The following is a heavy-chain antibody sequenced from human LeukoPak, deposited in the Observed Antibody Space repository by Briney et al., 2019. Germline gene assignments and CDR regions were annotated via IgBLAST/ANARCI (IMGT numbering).Heavy chain of an antibody. CDR3: ARDQTPYGDPILYFDY. J-gene: IGHJ4*02. CDR2: ITYDGSNK. CDR1: GFTFSSYA. Sequence: GGSLRLSCAASGFTFSSYAMHWVRQAPGKGLEWVAVITYDGSNKYYADSVKGRFTISRDNSKNTLYLQMNSLRAEDTAVYYCARDQTPYGDPILYFDYWGQGTLVTVSS. D-gene: IGHD4-17*01. V-gene: IGHV3-30-3*01.